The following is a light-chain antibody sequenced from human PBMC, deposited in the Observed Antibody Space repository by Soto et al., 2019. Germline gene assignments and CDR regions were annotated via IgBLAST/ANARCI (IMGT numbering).Light chain of an antibody. Sequence: EIVMTPSPATPSVSPGGRATLSCRASQSVSSNLAWYQQKPGQAPRLLIYGASTRATGVPDRFSGTGSGTEFTLTISSLKSEDYGVYYCQQYKSWPPITFGQGTRLEIK. J-gene: IGKJ5*01. V-gene: IGKV3-15*01. CDR3: QQYKSWPPIT. CDR1: QSVSSN. CDR2: GAS.